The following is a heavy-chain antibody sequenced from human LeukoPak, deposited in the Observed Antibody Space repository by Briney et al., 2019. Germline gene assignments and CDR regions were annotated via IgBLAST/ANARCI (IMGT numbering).Heavy chain of an antibody. CDR1: GYSISSGYY. CDR2: IYHSGST. D-gene: IGHD3-10*01. J-gene: IGHJ4*02. V-gene: IGHV4-38-2*02. CDR3: ARDRWFGESNFDY. Sequence: SETLSLTCTVSGYSISSGYYWGWIRQPPGKGLEWIGSIYHSGSTYYNPSPKSRVTISVDTSKNQFSLKLSSVTAADTAVYYCARDRWFGESNFDYWGQGTLVTVSS.